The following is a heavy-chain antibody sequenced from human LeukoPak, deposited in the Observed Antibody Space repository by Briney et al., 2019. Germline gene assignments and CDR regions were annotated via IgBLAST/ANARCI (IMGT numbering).Heavy chain of an antibody. CDR1: GITLSNYG. CDR2: MSDSGGST. CDR3: AKERAGYTNPYYFDY. Sequence: PGGSLRLSCEVPGITLSNYGMSWVRQAPGKGLEWVAGMSDSGGSTNYADSVKGRFTISRDNPKNTLYLQMNSLRAEDTAVYYCAKERAGYTNPYYFDYWGQGTLVTVSS. V-gene: IGHV3-23*01. D-gene: IGHD3-16*02. J-gene: IGHJ4*02.